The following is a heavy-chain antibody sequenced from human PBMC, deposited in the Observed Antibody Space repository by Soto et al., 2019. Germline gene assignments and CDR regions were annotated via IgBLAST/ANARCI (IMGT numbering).Heavy chain of an antibody. J-gene: IGHJ4*02. CDR1: GYSFTSYW. CDR2: IYPGDSET. D-gene: IGHD3-22*01. V-gene: IGHV5-51*01. Sequence: GESLKISCKGSGYSFTSYWIGRVRQMPGKGLEWMGTIYPGDSETTYSPSFQGQVTISADKSIRTAHLQWTSLKASDTAMYYCARLDSSGYHLVDYWGQGTLVTVSS. CDR3: ARLDSSGYHLVDY.